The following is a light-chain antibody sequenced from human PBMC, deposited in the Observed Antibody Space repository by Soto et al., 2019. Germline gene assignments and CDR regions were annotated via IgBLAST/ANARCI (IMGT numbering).Light chain of an antibody. V-gene: IGLV2-14*01. Sequence: QSALTQPASVSGSPGQSITISCTGTSSDVGGYNFVSWYQQYPVKAPKLMIYEVTNRPSGVSNRFSGSKSGNTASLTISGLQAEDEAYYYCSSYAGNYTDVFGTGTKLTVL. CDR2: EVT. CDR3: SSYAGNYTDV. J-gene: IGLJ1*01. CDR1: SSDVGGYNF.